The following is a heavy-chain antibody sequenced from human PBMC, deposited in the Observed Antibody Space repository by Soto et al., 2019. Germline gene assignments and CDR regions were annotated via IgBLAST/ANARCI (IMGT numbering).Heavy chain of an antibody. CDR1: GFTFSSYS. Sequence: PGGSLRLSCAASGFTFSSYSMNWVRQAPGKVLEWVSSISSSSSYIYYADSVKGRFTISRDNAKNSLYLQMNSLRAEDTAVYYCAILSTVTTDYFDYWGQGTLVTVSS. CDR2: ISSSSSYI. V-gene: IGHV3-21*01. CDR3: AILSTVTTDYFDY. D-gene: IGHD4-17*01. J-gene: IGHJ4*02.